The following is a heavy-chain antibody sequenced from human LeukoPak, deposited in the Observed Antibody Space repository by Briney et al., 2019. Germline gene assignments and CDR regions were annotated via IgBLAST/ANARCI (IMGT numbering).Heavy chain of an antibody. Sequence: ASVKVSCKASGYTFTGYHMHWVRQAPGQGLEWMGWINPNSGGTNYAQKFQGRVTMTRDTSISTAYMELSRLRSDDTAVYYCARDREGYSYGFYYYYMDVWGKGTTVTISS. J-gene: IGHJ6*03. CDR3: ARDREGYSYGFYYYYMDV. CDR2: INPNSGGT. V-gene: IGHV1-2*02. D-gene: IGHD5-18*01. CDR1: GYTFTGYH.